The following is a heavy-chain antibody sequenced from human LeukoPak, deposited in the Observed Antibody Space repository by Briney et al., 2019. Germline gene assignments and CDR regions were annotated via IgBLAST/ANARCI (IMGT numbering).Heavy chain of an antibody. CDR2: ISYDGSNK. J-gene: IGHJ5*02. Sequence: GRSLRLSCAASGFTFSSYAMHWVRQAPGKGLEWVAVISYDGSNKYYADSVKGRFTISRDNSKNTLYLQMNSLRAEDTAVYYCARALFDPWGQGTLVTVSS. CDR3: ARALFDP. CDR1: GFTFSSYA. V-gene: IGHV3-30-3*01.